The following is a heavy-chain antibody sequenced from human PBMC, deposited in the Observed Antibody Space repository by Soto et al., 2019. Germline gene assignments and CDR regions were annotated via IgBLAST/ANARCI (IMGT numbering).Heavy chain of an antibody. CDR1: RYTFTSYA. J-gene: IGHJ4*02. CDR3: ARDNVPEGSSWPDY. D-gene: IGHD6-13*01. CDR2: INAGNGNT. V-gene: IGHV1-3*01. Sequence: AASVKVSCKASRYTFTSYAMHWVRQAPGQRLEWMGWINAGNGNTKYSQKFQGRVTITRNTSASTAYMELSSLRSEDTAVYYWARDNVPEGSSWPDYWGQGTLVTVSS.